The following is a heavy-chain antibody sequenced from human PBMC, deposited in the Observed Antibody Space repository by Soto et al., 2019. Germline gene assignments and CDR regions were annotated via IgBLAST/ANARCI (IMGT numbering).Heavy chain of an antibody. Sequence: EVQLVESGGGLVQPGGSLRLSCAASGFTFSSYSMNWVRQAPGKGLAWVSYISSSSSTIYYADSVKGRFTISRDNAKNSLYLQMNSLRAEDTAVYYCASSEAYGDYSSDAFDIWGQGTIVTVSS. V-gene: IGHV3-48*01. J-gene: IGHJ3*02. CDR1: GFTFSSYS. D-gene: IGHD4-17*01. CDR2: ISSSSSTI. CDR3: ASSEAYGDYSSDAFDI.